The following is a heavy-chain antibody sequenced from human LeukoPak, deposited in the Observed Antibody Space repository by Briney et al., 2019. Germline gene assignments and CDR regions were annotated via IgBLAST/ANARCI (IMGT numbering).Heavy chain of an antibody. CDR3: ARDLRSSSAYLDY. CDR2: INPNSGGT. CDR1: GYTFTGYY. J-gene: IGHJ4*02. D-gene: IGHD6-6*01. Sequence: GASVKVSCKASGYTFTGYYMHWVRQAPGQGLEWMGWINPNSGGTNYAQKFQGRVTMTRDTSISTAYMELSRLRSDDTAVYYCARDLRSSSAYLDYWGQGTLVTVSS. V-gene: IGHV1-2*02.